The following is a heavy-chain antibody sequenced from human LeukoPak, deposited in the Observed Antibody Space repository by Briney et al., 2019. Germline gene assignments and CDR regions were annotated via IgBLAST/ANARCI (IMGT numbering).Heavy chain of an antibody. CDR2: ISWNSGSI. J-gene: IGHJ4*02. V-gene: IGHV3-9*01. Sequence: PGGPLRLSCAASGFTFDDYAMHWVRQAPGKGLEWVSGISWNSGSIGYADSVKGRFTISRDNAKNSLYLQMNSLRAEDTALYYCAKLTVRPDRYGDYEEFDYWGQGTLVTVSS. D-gene: IGHD4-17*01. CDR3: AKLTVRPDRYGDYEEFDY. CDR1: GFTFDDYA.